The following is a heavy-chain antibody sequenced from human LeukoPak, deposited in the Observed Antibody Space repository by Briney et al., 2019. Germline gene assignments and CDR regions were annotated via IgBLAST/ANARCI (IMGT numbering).Heavy chain of an antibody. CDR2: IYSGGST. CDR3: ARDLVRQQLVNYFDY. V-gene: IGHV3-66*01. Sequence: GGSLRLSCAASGSSVSSNYMSWVRQAPGKGLEWVSVIYSGGSTYYADSVKGRFTISRDNSKNTLYLQMNSLRAEDTAVYYCARDLVRQQLVNYFDYWGQGTLVTVSS. J-gene: IGHJ4*02. D-gene: IGHD6-13*01. CDR1: GSSVSSNY.